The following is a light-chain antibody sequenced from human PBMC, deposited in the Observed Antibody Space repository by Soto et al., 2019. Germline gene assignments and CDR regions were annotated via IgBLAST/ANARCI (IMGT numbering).Light chain of an antibody. Sequence: PGEKGKLFCRESPSARGSFGWYQQKPGQAPRLIIYDASVRATGIPAMFSGSVSATVFTLTISSLEPEVFAVYYCQEGTCWPAFGGGTKVEIK. CDR3: QEGTCWPA. J-gene: IGKJ4*01. CDR1: PSARGS. CDR2: DAS. V-gene: IGKV3-11*01.